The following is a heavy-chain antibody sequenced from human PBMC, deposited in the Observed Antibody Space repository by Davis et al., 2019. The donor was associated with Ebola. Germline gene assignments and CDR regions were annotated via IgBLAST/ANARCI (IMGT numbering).Heavy chain of an antibody. J-gene: IGHJ4*02. CDR3: APGVGVGDVRLN. CDR1: GFTFSSYA. CDR2: ISYDGSNK. V-gene: IGHV3-30*04. Sequence: PGGSLRLSCAASGFTFSSYAMHWVHQAPGKGLEWVAVISYDGSNKYYADSVKGRFTISRDNSKNTLYLQMNSLRAEDTAVYYCAPGVGVGDVRLNWGQGTLVTVSS. D-gene: IGHD3-22*01.